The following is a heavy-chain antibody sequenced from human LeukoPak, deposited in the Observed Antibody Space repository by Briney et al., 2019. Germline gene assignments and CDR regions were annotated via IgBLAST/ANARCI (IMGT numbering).Heavy chain of an antibody. Sequence: KASETLSLTCTVSGGSINNYYWYWMRQPPGKGLELIAYSYYSGSTYYNPSLKSRVTISVDTSKNQFSLKLNSVTAADTAVYYCARDQGLLGKDYWGQGTLVTVSS. D-gene: IGHD3-22*01. CDR1: GGSINNYY. CDR2: SYYSGST. CDR3: ARDQGLLGKDY. J-gene: IGHJ4*02. V-gene: IGHV4-59*12.